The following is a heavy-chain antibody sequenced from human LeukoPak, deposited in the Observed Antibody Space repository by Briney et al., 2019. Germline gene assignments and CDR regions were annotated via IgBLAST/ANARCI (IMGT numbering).Heavy chain of an antibody. CDR1: GGSISSGGYY. J-gene: IGHJ4*02. V-gene: IGHV4-31*03. CDR2: IYYSGST. CDR3: ARDHGDYLVDY. Sequence: PSRTLSLTCTVSGGSISSGGYYWSWIRQHPGKGLEWIGYIYYSGSTYYNPSLKSRVTISVDTSKDQFSLKLSSVTAADTAVYYCARDHGDYLVDYWGQGTLVTVSS. D-gene: IGHD4-17*01.